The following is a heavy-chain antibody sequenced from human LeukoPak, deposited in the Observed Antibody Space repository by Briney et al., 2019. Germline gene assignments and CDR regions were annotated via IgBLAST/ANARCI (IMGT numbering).Heavy chain of an antibody. CDR1: GGSISSYY. CDR3: AREVRCSTTRCYGLFDY. CDR2: IYTSGSS. Sequence: SETLSLTCTVSGGSISSYYWSWIRQPAGKGLEWIGRIYTSGSSNHNPSLKSRVTMSVDMSKNQFSLRLSSVTAADTAVYYCAREVRCSTTRCYGLFDYWGQGTLVTVSS. V-gene: IGHV4-4*07. D-gene: IGHD2-2*01. J-gene: IGHJ4*02.